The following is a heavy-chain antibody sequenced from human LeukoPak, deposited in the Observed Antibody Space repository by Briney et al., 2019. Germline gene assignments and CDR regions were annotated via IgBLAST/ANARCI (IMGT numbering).Heavy chain of an antibody. CDR1: GYTFTGYG. CDR2: ISTYNGNT. J-gene: IGHJ4*02. CDR3: ARDSRGIPAATDY. V-gene: IGHV1-18*01. D-gene: IGHD2-2*01. Sequence: ASVKVSCKASGYTFTGYGISWVRQAPGQGLEWMGWISTYNGNTNYAQKLQGRITMTTDTSTNTAYMELRSLRSDDTAVYYCARDSRGIPAATDYWGQGTLVTVSS.